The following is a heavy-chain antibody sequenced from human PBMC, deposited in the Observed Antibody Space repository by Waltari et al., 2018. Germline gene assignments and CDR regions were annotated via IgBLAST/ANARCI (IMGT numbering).Heavy chain of an antibody. Sequence: QVQLQESGPGLVKPSETLSLTCTVSGGSISSYYWSWIRQPPGKGLEWIGYIYYSGSTNYNPSLESRVTISVDTSKNQCSLKLSSVTAADTAVYYCARAGYYDFWSGPHTEYNWFDPWGQGTTVTVSS. D-gene: IGHD3-3*01. CDR3: ARAGYYDFWSGPHTEYNWFDP. V-gene: IGHV4-59*01. CDR1: GGSISSYY. CDR2: IYYSGST. J-gene: IGHJ5*01.